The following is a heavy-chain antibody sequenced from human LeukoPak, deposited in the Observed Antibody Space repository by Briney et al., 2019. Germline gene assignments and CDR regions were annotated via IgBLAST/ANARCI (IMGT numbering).Heavy chain of an antibody. V-gene: IGHV3-23*01. Sequence: PGGSLRLSCAASGFTFSSYAMSWARQAPGKGREWVSGFSGRGGSTYYADSVKGRYTISRDNSKNTLNLQMNSLRAEDTAVYYCAKDHTVTTDVTYYYYGMDVWGQGTTVTVSS. CDR3: AKDHTVTTDVTYYYYGMDV. CDR1: GFTFSSYA. CDR2: FSGRGGST. J-gene: IGHJ6*02. D-gene: IGHD4-11*01.